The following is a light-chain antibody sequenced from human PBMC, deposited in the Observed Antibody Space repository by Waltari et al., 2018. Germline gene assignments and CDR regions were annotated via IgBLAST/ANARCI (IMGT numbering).Light chain of an antibody. CDR3: QRRYSTPPLCT. V-gene: IGKV1-39*01. CDR2: AAS. Sequence: DIQITPSPSPLSASAGDRVTLHCRASQSISSYLNWYQQKPEKAPKHLILAASSLQRGVPSTCSGSGSGTDFTLTISSLQPEDFAAYCCQRRYSTPPLCTFGQGTKLEIK. CDR1: QSISSY. J-gene: IGKJ2*02.